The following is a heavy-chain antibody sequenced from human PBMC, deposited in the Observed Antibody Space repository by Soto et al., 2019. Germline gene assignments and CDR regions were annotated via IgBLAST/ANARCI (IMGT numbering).Heavy chain of an antibody. CDR1: GGTVSSYT. Sequence: ASVKVSCKASGGTVSSYTISWVRQAPGQGLEWMGWINPNSGGTNYAQKFRGWVTMTRDTSISTAYMELSRLRSDDTAVYYCARGLYGGNCPEYYYYGMDVWGQGTTVTVSS. J-gene: IGHJ6*02. D-gene: IGHD2-15*01. CDR2: INPNSGGT. CDR3: ARGLYGGNCPEYYYYGMDV. V-gene: IGHV1-2*04.